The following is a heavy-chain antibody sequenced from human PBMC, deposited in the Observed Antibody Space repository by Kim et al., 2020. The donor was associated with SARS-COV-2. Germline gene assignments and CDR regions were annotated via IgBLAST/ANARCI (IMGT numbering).Heavy chain of an antibody. CDR2: ISSSGSTI. V-gene: IGHV3-11*01. Sequence: GGSLRLSCAASGFTFSDYYMSWIRQAPGKGLEWVSYISSSGSTIYYADSVKGRFTISRDNAKNSLYLQMNSLRAEDTAVYYCASYVGSNIAANGMDVWGQGTTVTVSS. CDR1: GFTFSDYY. J-gene: IGHJ6*02. CDR3: ASYVGSNIAANGMDV. D-gene: IGHD6-13*01.